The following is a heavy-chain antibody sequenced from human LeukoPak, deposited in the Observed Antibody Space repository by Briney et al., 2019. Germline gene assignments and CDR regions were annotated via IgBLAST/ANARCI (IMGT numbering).Heavy chain of an antibody. D-gene: IGHD4-17*01. V-gene: IGHV3-23*01. CDR1: GFTLSSPA. CDR2: ISISGDTT. J-gene: IGHJ4*02. CDR3: ANEIRPNDY. Sequence: PGGAPRLSCGGSGFTLSSPAMTWGRQGPGEGLEWVSAISISGDTTYYADAVKGRFTISRDNSKNTVYLQMNSLRAEDTAVYYCANEIRPNDYWGQGTLVTVSS.